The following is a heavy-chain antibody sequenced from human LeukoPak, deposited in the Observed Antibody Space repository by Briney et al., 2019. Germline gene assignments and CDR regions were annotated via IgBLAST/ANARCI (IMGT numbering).Heavy chain of an antibody. Sequence: ASVKVSCKASGYTFTSYDINWVRPATGQGLEWMGWMNPNSGNTGYAQKFQGRVTMTRNTSISTAYMELSSLRSEDTAVYYCARGGRDFWSGRRYGMDVWGQGTTVTVSS. D-gene: IGHD3-3*01. V-gene: IGHV1-8*01. CDR2: MNPNSGNT. CDR1: GYTFTSYD. CDR3: ARGGRDFWSGRRYGMDV. J-gene: IGHJ6*02.